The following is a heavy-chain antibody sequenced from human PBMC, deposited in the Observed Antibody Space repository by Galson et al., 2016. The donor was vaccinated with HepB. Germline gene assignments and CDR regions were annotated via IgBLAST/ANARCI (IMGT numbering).Heavy chain of an antibody. CDR1: GGTFSSYV. V-gene: IGHV1-69*13. CDR2: IIPIFGPV. CDR3: ATGSSGIRPASGLKGGSWLDS. Sequence: SVKVSCKASGGTFSSYVISWVRQAPGQGLEWMGGIIPIFGPVNYAQKFQARVKIIADESTSTGYMELSSLRSEDTAVYYCATGSSGIRPASGLKGGSWLDSWGQGTLVTVSS. D-gene: IGHD3-10*01. J-gene: IGHJ5*01.